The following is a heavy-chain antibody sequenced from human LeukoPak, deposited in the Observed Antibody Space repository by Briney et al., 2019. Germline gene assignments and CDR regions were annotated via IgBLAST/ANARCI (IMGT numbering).Heavy chain of an antibody. CDR1: GFTFSSYG. Sequence: GRSLRLSCAASGFTFSSYGMHWVRQAPGKGLGWVAVIAYDGSNKYYADSVKGRFTISRDNSKNTLYLQMNSLRAEDTAVYYCAGAVEYYYYGMDVWGQGTTVTVSS. J-gene: IGHJ6*02. V-gene: IGHV3-30*03. CDR3: AGAVEYYYYGMDV. D-gene: IGHD2-21*01. CDR2: IAYDGSNK.